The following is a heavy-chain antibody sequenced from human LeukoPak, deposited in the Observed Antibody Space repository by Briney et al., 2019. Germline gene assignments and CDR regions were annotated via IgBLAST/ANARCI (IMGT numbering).Heavy chain of an antibody. J-gene: IGHJ4*02. D-gene: IGHD4-17*01. CDR2: IKSKTDGCTT. V-gene: IGHV3-15*01. CDR1: GFTFSSYG. Sequence: PGGSLRLSCAASGFTFSSYGRSWVRQAPGKGLEWVGRIKSKTDGCTTEYAESVKGRTTISREEARNELYLQMHSLKTEDTTVYYCTTLTFPPFYDSGDYSDYWGQGTLVTVSS. CDR3: TTLTFPPFYDSGDYSDY.